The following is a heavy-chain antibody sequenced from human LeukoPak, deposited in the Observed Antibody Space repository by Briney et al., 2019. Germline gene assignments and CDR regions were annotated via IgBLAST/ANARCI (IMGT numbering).Heavy chain of an antibody. J-gene: IGHJ6*03. CDR2: INPNSGGT. Sequence: ASVKVSCKASGYTFTGYYMHWVRQAPGQGLEWMGRINPNSGGTNYAQKFQGRVTITADESTSTAYMEQSSLRSEDTAVYYCARVSFLEWLSNYYYYYYMDVWGKGTTVTVSS. CDR3: ARVSFLEWLSNYYYYYYMDV. V-gene: IGHV1-2*06. CDR1: GYTFTGYY. D-gene: IGHD3-3*01.